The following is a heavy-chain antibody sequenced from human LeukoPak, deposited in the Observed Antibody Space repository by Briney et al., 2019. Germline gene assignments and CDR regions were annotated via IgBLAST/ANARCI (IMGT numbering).Heavy chain of an antibody. CDR2: IYYTATT. CDR3: VMMTFGSCGD. V-gene: IGHV4-39*01. CDR1: GGSISSSNYH. J-gene: IGHJ4*02. Sequence: SETLSLTRSVSGGSISSSNYHWGWVRQPPGKGLEWIGTIYYTATTYYNPSLKSRLTISVDTSRNQFSLKLTSVTAADTAVYYCVMMTFGSCGDWGQGTLVTVSS. D-gene: IGHD3-16*01.